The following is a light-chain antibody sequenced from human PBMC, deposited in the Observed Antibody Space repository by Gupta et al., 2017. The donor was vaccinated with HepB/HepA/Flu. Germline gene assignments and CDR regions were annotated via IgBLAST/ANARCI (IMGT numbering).Light chain of an antibody. J-gene: IGLJ1*01. V-gene: IGLV1-44*01. CDR1: SSNIGRNT. CDR3: AAWDDSLKAYV. CDR2: NSD. Sequence: SVLTQPPSASGPPGQTVTISCSGSSSNIGRNTVDWYQHVPGTAPKLLIYNSDQRPSGVPDRFSGSKSDTSASLATSGLHAEDEADYYCAAWDDSLKAYVFGSGTKVTVL.